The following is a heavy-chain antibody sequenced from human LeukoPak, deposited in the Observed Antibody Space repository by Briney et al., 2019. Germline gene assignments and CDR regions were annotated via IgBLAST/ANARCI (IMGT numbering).Heavy chain of an antibody. D-gene: IGHD2-2*01. CDR1: GGSISSYY. V-gene: IGHV4-4*09. CDR3: ARHGCSSTRCSLRSPRYMDV. CDR2: IYTSGST. Sequence: SETLSLTCTGSGGSISSYYWSWIRQPPGKGRKGIWYIYTSGSTNYNPSLKSRVTISVDTSKNQFSLKLSSVTAADTAVYYCARHGCSSTRCSLRSPRYMDVWGKGTTVTVSS. J-gene: IGHJ6*03.